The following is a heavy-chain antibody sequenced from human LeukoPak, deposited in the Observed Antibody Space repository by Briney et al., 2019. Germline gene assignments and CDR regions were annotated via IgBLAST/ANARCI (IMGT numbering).Heavy chain of an antibody. J-gene: IGHJ6*02. CDR3: ARGDSSYYYYGMDV. CDR1: GESFSGYY. Sequence: SETLSLTCAVYGESFSGYYWSWIRQPPGKGLEWIGEINHSGCTNYNPSLKSRVTISVDTSKNQFSLKLSSVTAADTAVYYCARGDSSYYYYGMDVWGQGTTVTVSS. D-gene: IGHD6-13*01. CDR2: INHSGCT. V-gene: IGHV4-34*01.